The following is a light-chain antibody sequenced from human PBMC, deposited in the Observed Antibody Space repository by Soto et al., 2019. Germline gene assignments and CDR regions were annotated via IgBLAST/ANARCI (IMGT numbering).Light chain of an antibody. CDR1: ISDVGGYNY. CDR3: SSYPSSSSDV. Sequence: QSALTQPASVSGSPGQSITISCTGTISDVGGYNYVSWYQQHPGKDPKLMIYDVSNRPSGVSNRFSGSKYGNTASLTISGLQAEDEVVYYCSSYPSSSSDVFGTGTKVPVL. J-gene: IGLJ1*01. V-gene: IGLV2-14*01. CDR2: DVS.